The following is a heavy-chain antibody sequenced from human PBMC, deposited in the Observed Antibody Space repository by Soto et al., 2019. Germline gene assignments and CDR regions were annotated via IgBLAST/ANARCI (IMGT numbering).Heavy chain of an antibody. CDR2: IYYSGST. CDR1: GGSISSYY. J-gene: IGHJ6*02. V-gene: IGHV4-59*01. D-gene: IGHD3-10*01. Sequence: PSETLSLTCTVSGGSISSYYWSWIRQPPGKGLEWIGYIYYSGSTNYNPSLKSRVTISVDTSKNQFSLKLSSVTAADTAVYYCARDRWFGELVHYGMDVWGQGTTVTVSS. CDR3: ARDRWFGELVHYGMDV.